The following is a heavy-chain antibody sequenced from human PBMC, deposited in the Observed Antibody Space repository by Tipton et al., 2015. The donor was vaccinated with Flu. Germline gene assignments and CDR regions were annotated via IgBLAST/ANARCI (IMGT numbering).Heavy chain of an antibody. J-gene: IGHJ4*02. Sequence: TLSLTCTVSGGSISSSSYYWGWLRQPPGKGLEWIGSIYYSGSTYYNPSLKSRVTISVDTSKNQFSLKLSSVTAADTAVYYCARDWSMITLGGVIVMDYFDYWGQGTLVTVSS. D-gene: IGHD3-16*02. V-gene: IGHV4-39*07. CDR3: ARDWSMITLGGVIVMDYFDY. CDR2: IYYSGST. CDR1: GGSISSSSYY.